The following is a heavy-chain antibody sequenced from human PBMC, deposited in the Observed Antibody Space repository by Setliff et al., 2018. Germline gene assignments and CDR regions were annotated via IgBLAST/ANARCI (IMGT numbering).Heavy chain of an antibody. J-gene: IGHJ5*02. CDR3: ARHPYYYGSGTYLDNNNRWFDP. V-gene: IGHV5-51*01. Sequence: PGESLKISCKGSGYSFSTCWIGWVRQMPGKGLEWMGIIYPGDSITRYSLSFQGQVTISVDKSISTAYLQWSSLRASDTAIYYCARHPYYYGSGTYLDNNNRWFDPWGQGTLVTVSS. D-gene: IGHD3-10*01. CDR1: GYSFSTCW. CDR2: IYPGDSIT.